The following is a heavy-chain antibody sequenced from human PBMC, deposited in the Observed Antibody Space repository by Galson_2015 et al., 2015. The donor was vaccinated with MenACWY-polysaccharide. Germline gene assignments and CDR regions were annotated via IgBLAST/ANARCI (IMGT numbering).Heavy chain of an antibody. J-gene: IGHJ3*02. D-gene: IGHD6-13*01. V-gene: IGHV3-33*01. CDR2: IQYDGTNK. CDR1: GIRFSGSG. Sequence: SLRLSCAAAGIRFSGSGMHWVRQAPGKGLEWVAVIQYDGTNKGYADSVKGRFTISRDNSKNTLYLEMNSLRAEDTAVYYCAREGSRIVFHAFDTWGQGTMVTVSS. CDR3: AREGSRIVFHAFDT.